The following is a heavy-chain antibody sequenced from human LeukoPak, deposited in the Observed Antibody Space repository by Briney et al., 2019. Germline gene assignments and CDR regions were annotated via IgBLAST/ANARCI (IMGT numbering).Heavy chain of an antibody. CDR2: ISYDGSYK. Sequence: GGSLRLSCTASGFTFSSSAMHWVRQAPGKGLEWVAIISYDGSYKYYEDSVEGRFTISRDNSKNTLYLQMNSLRAEDTAVYYCARDWNTGGYYFDYWGQGTLVTVSS. V-gene: IGHV3-30*04. CDR3: ARDWNTGGYYFDY. CDR1: GFTFSSSA. D-gene: IGHD1-1*01. J-gene: IGHJ4*02.